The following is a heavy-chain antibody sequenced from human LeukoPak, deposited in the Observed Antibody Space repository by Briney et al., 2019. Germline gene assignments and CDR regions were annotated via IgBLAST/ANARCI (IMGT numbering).Heavy chain of an antibody. CDR3: ARVSVVPATNYYYYGMDV. CDR1: GGSISSGDYY. J-gene: IGHJ6*02. V-gene: IGHV4-61*08. Sequence: SETLSLTCTVSGGSISSGDYYWSWIRQPPGKGLEWIGYIYYSGSTNYNPSLKSRVTISVDTSENQFSLKLNSVTAADTAVYYCARVSVVPATNYYYYGMDVWGQGTTVTVSS. CDR2: IYYSGST. D-gene: IGHD2-2*01.